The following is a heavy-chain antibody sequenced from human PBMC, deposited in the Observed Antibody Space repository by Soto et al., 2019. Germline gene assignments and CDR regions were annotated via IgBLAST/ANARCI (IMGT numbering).Heavy chain of an antibody. D-gene: IGHD3-9*01. V-gene: IGHV4-4*02. CDR3: ARARGGYFPYGMDV. J-gene: IGHJ6*02. Sequence: QVQLQESGPGLVKPSGTLSLTCAVSGGSISSSTWWSWVRQPPGKGLERIGEIYHSGSTNYNPSLKSRVPISVDKSKNQFSLKLSSVTAADTAVYYCARARGGYFPYGMDVWGQGTTVTVSS. CDR1: GGSISSSTW. CDR2: IYHSGST.